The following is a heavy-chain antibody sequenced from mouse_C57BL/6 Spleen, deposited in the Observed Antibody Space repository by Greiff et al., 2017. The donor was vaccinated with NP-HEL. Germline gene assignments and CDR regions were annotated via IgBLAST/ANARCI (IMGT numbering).Heavy chain of an antibody. CDR1: GYTFTSYW. J-gene: IGHJ1*03. CDR2: IDPNSGGT. D-gene: IGHD1-1*01. V-gene: IGHV1-72*01. CDR3: ALTTVVAHWYFDV. Sequence: QVQLKQPGAELVKPGASVKLSCKASGYTFTSYWMHWVKQRPGRGLEWIGRIDPNSGGTKYNEKFKSKATLTVDKPSSTAYMQLSSLTSEDSAVYYCALTTVVAHWYFDVWGTGTTVTVSS.